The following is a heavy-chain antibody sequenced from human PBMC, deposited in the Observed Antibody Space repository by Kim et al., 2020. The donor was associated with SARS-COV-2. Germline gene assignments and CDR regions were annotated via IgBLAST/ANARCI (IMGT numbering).Heavy chain of an antibody. J-gene: IGHJ4*02. Sequence: ADSVRGRFTISTDSAKNSVFLQMNSLRAEDTGVYYCATSLTAAGTLDYWGQGTLVTVSS. V-gene: IGHV3-48*03. D-gene: IGHD6-13*01. CDR3: ATSLTAAGTLDY.